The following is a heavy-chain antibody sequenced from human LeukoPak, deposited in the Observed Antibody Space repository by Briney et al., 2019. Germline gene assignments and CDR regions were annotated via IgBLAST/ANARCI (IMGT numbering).Heavy chain of an antibody. CDR2: INPNSGGT. CDR3: ARVGYSSGWYDY. D-gene: IGHD6-19*01. V-gene: IGHV1-2*02. Sequence: ASVTVSCTASGYTFTGYYMHWVRQAPGQGLEWMGWINPNSGGTNYAQKFQGRVTMTRDTSISTAYMEMSRLRSDDTAVYYCARVGYSSGWYDYWGQGTLVTVSS. CDR1: GYTFTGYY. J-gene: IGHJ4*02.